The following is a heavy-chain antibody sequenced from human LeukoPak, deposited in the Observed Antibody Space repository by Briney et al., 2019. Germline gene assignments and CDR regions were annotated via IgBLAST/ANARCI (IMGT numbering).Heavy chain of an antibody. V-gene: IGHV3-30*01. Sequence: GRSLRLSCAASGFTFSSYAMHRVRPAPGKGLEWVAVISYDGSNKYYADSVKGRFTISRDNSKNTLYLQMNSLRAEDTAVYYCARGLFDYGGNLDYWGQGTLVTVSS. CDR2: ISYDGSNK. J-gene: IGHJ4*02. D-gene: IGHD4-23*01. CDR1: GFTFSSYA. CDR3: ARGLFDYGGNLDY.